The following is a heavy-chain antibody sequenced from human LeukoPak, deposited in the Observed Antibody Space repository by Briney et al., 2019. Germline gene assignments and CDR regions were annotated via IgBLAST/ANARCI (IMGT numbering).Heavy chain of an antibody. D-gene: IGHD3-10*01. J-gene: IGHJ6*03. CDR2: MNPNSGNT. CDR3: ARAEKTAGRLNYYYYYMDV. Sequence: GASVTVSCKASGYTFTSYDINWVRQAPGQGLEWMGWMNPNSGNTGYAQKFQGRVIITRNTSISTAYMELSSLRSEDTAVYYCARAEKTAGRLNYYYYYMDVWGKGTTVTVSS. CDR1: GYTFTSYD. V-gene: IGHV1-8*01.